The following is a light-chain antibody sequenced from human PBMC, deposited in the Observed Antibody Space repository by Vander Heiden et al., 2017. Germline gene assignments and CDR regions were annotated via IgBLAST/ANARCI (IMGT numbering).Light chain of an antibody. V-gene: IGLV2-23*01. CDR2: EGS. CDR3: CSYAGSSNWV. Sequence: QSALTQPASVSGSPGQSITISCTRTSSDVGSYNLVSWYQHHPGKAPKLMIYEGSKRPSGVSYRFSGSKSGNTASLTISGLQAEDEADYFCCSYAGSSNWVFGGGTKLTVL. J-gene: IGLJ2*01. CDR1: SSDVGSYNL.